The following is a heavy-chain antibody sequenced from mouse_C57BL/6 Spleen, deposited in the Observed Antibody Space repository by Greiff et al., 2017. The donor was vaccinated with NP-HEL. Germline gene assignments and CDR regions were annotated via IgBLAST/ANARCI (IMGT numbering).Heavy chain of an antibody. CDR1: GFTFSSYA. Sequence: EVQVVESGEGLVKPGGSLKLSCAASGFTFSSYAMSWVRQTPEKRLEWVAYISSGGDYIYYADTVKGRFTISRDNARNTLYLQMSSLKSEDTAMYYCTRDRYYGSSLYAMDYWGQGTSVTVSS. V-gene: IGHV5-9-1*02. CDR3: TRDRYYGSSLYAMDY. J-gene: IGHJ4*01. CDR2: ISSGGDYI. D-gene: IGHD1-1*01.